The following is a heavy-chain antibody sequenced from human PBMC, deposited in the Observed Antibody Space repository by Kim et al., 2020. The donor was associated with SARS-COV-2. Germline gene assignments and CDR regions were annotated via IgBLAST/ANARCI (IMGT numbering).Heavy chain of an antibody. D-gene: IGHD5-18*01. J-gene: IGHJ6*01. Sequence: GGSLRLSCAASGFTFSSYAMHWVRQAPGKGLEWVAVISYDGSNKYYADSVKGRFTISRDNSKNTLYLQMNSLRAEDTAVYYCARDGEGIQLWLRNYYYYGMDVWGHGTTVTVSS. CDR1: GFTFSSYA. V-gene: IGHV3-30-3*01. CDR2: ISYDGSNK. CDR3: ARDGEGIQLWLRNYYYYGMDV.